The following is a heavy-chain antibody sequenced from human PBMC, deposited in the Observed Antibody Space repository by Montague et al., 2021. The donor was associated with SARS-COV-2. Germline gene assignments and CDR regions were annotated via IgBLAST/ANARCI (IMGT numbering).Heavy chain of an antibody. J-gene: IGHJ2*01. V-gene: IGHV4-59*11. CDR3: ARLPPNGRWYLDL. CDR1: GGSISSHN. Sequence: SETLSLTCTVSGGSISSHNWTWIRQHPGKGLEWIGNIYYTGSTNYNPSLKSRVAISVDTSKNQFSLSLRAVTAADTALYYCARLPPNGRWYLDLWGRGTLVTVSS. CDR2: IYYTGST. D-gene: IGHD2-8*01.